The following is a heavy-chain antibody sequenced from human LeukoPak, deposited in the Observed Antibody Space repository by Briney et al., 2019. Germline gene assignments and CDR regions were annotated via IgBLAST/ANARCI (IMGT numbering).Heavy chain of an antibody. CDR2: ISSSGSTI. Sequence: PGGSLRLSCAASGFTFSDYYMSWIRQAPGKGLEWVSYISSSGSTIYYADSVKGRFTISRDNAKNSLYLQMNSLRAEDTAVYYCARDKEKGVVPAAWFQHWGQGTLVTVSS. CDR1: GFTFSDYY. D-gene: IGHD2-2*01. CDR3: ARDKEKGVVPAAWFQH. J-gene: IGHJ1*01. V-gene: IGHV3-11*04.